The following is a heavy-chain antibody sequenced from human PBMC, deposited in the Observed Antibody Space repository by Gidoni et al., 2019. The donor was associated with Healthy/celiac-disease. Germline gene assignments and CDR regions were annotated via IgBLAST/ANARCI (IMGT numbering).Heavy chain of an antibody. J-gene: IGHJ6*03. Sequence: QVQLVESGGGLVKPGGSLRLSCAASGFTFSDYYLSWIRQAPGKGLEWVSYISSSRSYTNYADSVKGRVNISRDNAKNSLYLQMNSLRAEDTAVYYCARGLYDCSSTSCYESYYYYYLDVWGKGTTVTVSS. CDR2: ISSSRSYT. D-gene: IGHD2-2*01. CDR3: ARGLYDCSSTSCYESYYYYYLDV. CDR1: GFTFSDYY. V-gene: IGHV3-11*05.